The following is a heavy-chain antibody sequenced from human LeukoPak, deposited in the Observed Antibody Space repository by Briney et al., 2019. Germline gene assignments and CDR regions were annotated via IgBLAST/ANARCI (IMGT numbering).Heavy chain of an antibody. CDR3: AKVRGIVGATSFDY. CDR1: GYTFTSYY. D-gene: IGHD1-26*01. V-gene: IGHV3-23*01. J-gene: IGHJ4*02. CDR2: ISGSGGST. Sequence: SCKASGYTFTSYYMHWVRQAPGKGLEWVSAISGSGGSTYYADSVKGRFTISRDNSKNTLYLQMNSLRAEDTAVYYCAKVRGIVGATSFDYWGQGTPVTVSS.